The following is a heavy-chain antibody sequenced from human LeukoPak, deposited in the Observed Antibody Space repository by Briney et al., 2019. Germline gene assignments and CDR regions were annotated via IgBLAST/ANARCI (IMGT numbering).Heavy chain of an antibody. D-gene: IGHD1-26*01. V-gene: IGHV3-74*01. CDR3: VRDLGGRSGH. Sequence: GGSLRLSCAASGFTFSSYAMSWVRQAPGKGLVWVSRINEDGSTTNYADSVKGRSTIFRDNAKNTLYLQMNSLRAEDTAVYYCVRDLGGRSGHWGQGTLVTVSP. CDR2: INEDGSTT. J-gene: IGHJ4*02. CDR1: GFTFSSYA.